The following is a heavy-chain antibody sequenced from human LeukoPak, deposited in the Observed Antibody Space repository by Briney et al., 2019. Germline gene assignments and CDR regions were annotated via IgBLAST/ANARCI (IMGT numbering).Heavy chain of an antibody. Sequence: SVKVSCKASGGTFSSYAISWVRQAPGHGLEWMGGIIPIFGTANYAQKFQGRVTITADKSTSTAYMELSSLRSEDTAVYYCARSDIPGGYYYYGMDVWGKGTTVTVSS. J-gene: IGHJ6*04. D-gene: IGHD3-9*01. V-gene: IGHV1-69*06. CDR1: GGTFSSYA. CDR2: IIPIFGTA. CDR3: ARSDIPGGYYYYGMDV.